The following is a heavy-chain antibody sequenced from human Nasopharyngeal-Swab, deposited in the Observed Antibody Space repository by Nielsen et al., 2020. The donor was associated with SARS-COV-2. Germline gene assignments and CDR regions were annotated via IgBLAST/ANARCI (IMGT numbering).Heavy chain of an antibody. Sequence: LSLTCAASGFTFSSSGMDWVRQAPGKGLEWVAVISYDGSNEYYGDSVKGRFTISRDNTKNTLYLQMNSLRVDDTAVYYCAKDVHGDYGGIDYWGQGILVTVSS. CDR2: ISYDGSNE. V-gene: IGHV3-30*18. CDR1: GFTFSSSG. J-gene: IGHJ4*02. CDR3: AKDVHGDYGGIDY. D-gene: IGHD4-17*01.